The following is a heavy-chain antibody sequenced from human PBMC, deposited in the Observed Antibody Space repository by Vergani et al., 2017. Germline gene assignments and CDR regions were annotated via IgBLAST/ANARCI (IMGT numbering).Heavy chain of an antibody. D-gene: IGHD5-12*01. CDR1: GFTFSDRY. CDR2: IRHSGNTI. J-gene: IGHJ4*02. Sequence: QVQLVESGGGLVKPGGSLRLSCAASGFTFSDRYIGWIRQAPGKGLEWVSYIRHSGNTIYYADSVKGRFTISRDNAKYSLFLQMNRLRAEDTAVYYCVRDRGYSAYGWGQGTLVTVSS. CDR3: VRDRGYSAYG. V-gene: IGHV3-11*04.